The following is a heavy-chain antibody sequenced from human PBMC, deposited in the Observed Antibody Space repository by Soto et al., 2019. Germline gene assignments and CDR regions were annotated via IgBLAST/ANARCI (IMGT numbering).Heavy chain of an antibody. V-gene: IGHV4-4*02. Sequence: QVQLQESGPGLVKPSGTLSLTCAVSGVSISSHDWWTWVRQPPGKGLEWIGESHQSGNTNYNSSLXSRVTISLDKSKNLFSLQLTSVTVADTAVYYCATRDTGRVYWGQGTLVTVSS. D-gene: IGHD5-18*01. CDR3: ATRDTGRVY. CDR2: SHQSGNT. J-gene: IGHJ4*02. CDR1: GVSISSHDW.